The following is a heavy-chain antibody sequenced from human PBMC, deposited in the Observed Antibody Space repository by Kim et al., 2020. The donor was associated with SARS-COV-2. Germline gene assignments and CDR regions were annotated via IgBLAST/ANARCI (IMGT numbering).Heavy chain of an antibody. CDR3: ARDADGVGGNFDY. V-gene: IGHV4-31*02. J-gene: IGHJ4*02. D-gene: IGHD3-10*01. Sequence: YSNPYLKSGVTISTDTTKNQFYLKLSSVTAADAAVYYCARDADGVGGNFDYWGQGTMVTVSS.